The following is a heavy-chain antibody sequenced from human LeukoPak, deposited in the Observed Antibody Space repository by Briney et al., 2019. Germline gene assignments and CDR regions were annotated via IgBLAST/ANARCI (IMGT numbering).Heavy chain of an antibody. CDR1: GYTFTGHY. Sequence: ASVTVSCKASGYTFTGHYIHWVRQAPGQGLEWMGWINPNSGVTNYAQKFQGRVTMTRDTSISTAYMELSSLRSDHTAVYYCARDRGASHLVYWGQETLVTLSS. J-gene: IGHJ4*02. CDR3: ARDRGASHLVY. V-gene: IGHV1-2*02. D-gene: IGHD2-15*01. CDR2: INPNSGVT.